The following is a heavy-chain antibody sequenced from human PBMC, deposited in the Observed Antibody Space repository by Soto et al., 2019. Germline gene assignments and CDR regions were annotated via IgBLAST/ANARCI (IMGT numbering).Heavy chain of an antibody. Sequence: QVQPVQSGAEVKKPGASVKVSCKASGYTFTGYYMHWVRQAPGQGLEWMGWINPNSGGTNYAQKFQGWVTMTRDTSISTAYMELSRLRSDDTAVYYCARSPGGVVTAMYYFDYWGQGTLVTVSS. D-gene: IGHD2-21*02. V-gene: IGHV1-2*04. J-gene: IGHJ4*02. CDR2: INPNSGGT. CDR1: GYTFTGYY. CDR3: ARSPGGVVTAMYYFDY.